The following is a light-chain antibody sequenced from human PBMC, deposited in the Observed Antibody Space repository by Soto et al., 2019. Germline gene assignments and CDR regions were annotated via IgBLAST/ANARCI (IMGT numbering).Light chain of an antibody. CDR3: QQYNNWPSST. CDR1: QSVSSK. J-gene: IGKJ5*01. Sequence: EIEMTQSPATLSVSPGERATLSCRASQSVSSKLAWYQQRPGQAPRLLIYGASTRATGIPARFSGSGSGTEFTLTISSLQSEDFAVYYCQQYNNWPSSTFGQGTRLDI. CDR2: GAS. V-gene: IGKV3-15*01.